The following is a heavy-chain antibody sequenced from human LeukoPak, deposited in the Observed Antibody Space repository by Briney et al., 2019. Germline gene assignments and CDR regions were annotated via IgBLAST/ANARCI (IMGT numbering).Heavy chain of an antibody. CDR2: IWYDGSNK. CDR1: GFTFSSYG. J-gene: IGHJ3*02. Sequence: GRSLRLSCAEPGFTFSSYGIHWVRRAPGKGLEWVAVIWYDGSNKYYADSVKGRFTISRDNSKNTLYLQMNSLRAEDTAVYYCAKDRDDFDIWGQGTMVTVSS. V-gene: IGHV3-33*06. CDR3: AKDRDDFDI.